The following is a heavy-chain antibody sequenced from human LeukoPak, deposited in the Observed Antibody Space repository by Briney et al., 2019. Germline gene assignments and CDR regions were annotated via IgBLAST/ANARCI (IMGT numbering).Heavy chain of an antibody. CDR3: ARDPVHYYDTSGYWSY. CDR1: GGTLSSYA. V-gene: IGHV1-69*13. Sequence: SVKVSCKASGGTLSSYAISWVRQAPGQGLEWMGGIIPIFNTANYAQKFQGRVTITADESTSTAYMELRSLRSDDTAVYYCARDPVHYYDTSGYWSYWGQGTLVTVSS. J-gene: IGHJ4*02. D-gene: IGHD3-22*01. CDR2: IIPIFNTA.